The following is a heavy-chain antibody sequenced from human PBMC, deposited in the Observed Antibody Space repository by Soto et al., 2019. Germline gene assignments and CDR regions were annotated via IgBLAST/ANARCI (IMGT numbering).Heavy chain of an antibody. CDR2: ISGSGGST. D-gene: IGHD3-9*01. J-gene: IGHJ3*02. V-gene: IGHV3-23*01. Sequence: GGSLRLSCAASGFTFSSYAMSWVRQAPGKGLEWVSAISGSGGSTYYADSVKGRFTISRDNSKNTLYLQMNSLRAEDTAVYYCARPYDILTDYYMGLVAFDIWGQGTMVTASS. CDR1: GFTFSSYA. CDR3: ARPYDILTDYYMGLVAFDI.